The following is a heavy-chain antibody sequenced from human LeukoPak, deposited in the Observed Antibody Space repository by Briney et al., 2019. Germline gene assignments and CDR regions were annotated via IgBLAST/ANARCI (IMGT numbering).Heavy chain of an antibody. J-gene: IGHJ4*02. Sequence: GGSLRLSCAASGFTFSSYWMHWVRQAPGKGLVWVSRINSDGSSTSYADSVKGRFTISRDNSKNTLFLQMNSLRAEDTAIYYCAKGSYYDSYEAVHWGQGTLVTVSS. CDR3: AKGSYYDSYEAVH. CDR2: INSDGSST. D-gene: IGHD3-22*01. V-gene: IGHV3-74*01. CDR1: GFTFSSYW.